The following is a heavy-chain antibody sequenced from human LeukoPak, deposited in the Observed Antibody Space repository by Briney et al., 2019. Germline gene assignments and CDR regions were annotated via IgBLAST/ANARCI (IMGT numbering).Heavy chain of an antibody. V-gene: IGHV3-21*01. J-gene: IGHJ4*02. D-gene: IGHD3-16*01. CDR1: GFTFSSYS. CDR3: ASLRGEADY. CDR2: ISSSSSYI. Sequence: GGSLRPSCAASGFTFSSYSMNWVRQAPGKGLEWVSSISSSSSYIYHADSVKGRFTISRDNAKNSLYLQMNSLRAEDTAVYYCASLRGEADYWGQGTLVTVSS.